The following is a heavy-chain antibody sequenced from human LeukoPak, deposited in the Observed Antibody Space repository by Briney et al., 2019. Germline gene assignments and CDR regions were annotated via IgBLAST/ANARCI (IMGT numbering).Heavy chain of an antibody. J-gene: IGHJ4*02. V-gene: IGHV4-39*02. CDR1: GGSISNGTYY. Sequence: TETLSLTCTVSGGSISNGTYYWGRIRQPPGKGLEWLGTVFYGGTPYYNPSLKSRVTISVDTSKNHFSLGLSSVTAADTAVYYCARLDSGDYFFDYWGQGSLVTVSS. D-gene: IGHD4-17*01. CDR3: ARLDSGDYFFDY. CDR2: VFYGGTP.